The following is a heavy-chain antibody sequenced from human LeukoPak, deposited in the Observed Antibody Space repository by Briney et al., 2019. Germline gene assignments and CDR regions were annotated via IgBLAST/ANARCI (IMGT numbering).Heavy chain of an antibody. CDR3: ASAQTYDYYDSSGYAFDI. CDR1: GFTFSDYY. CDR2: ISSSGSTI. Sequence: GGSLRLSCAASGFTFSDYYMSWIRQAPGKGLEWVSYISSSGSTIYYADSVKGRFTISRDNAKNSLYLQMNSLRAEGTAVYYCASAQTYDYYDSSGYAFDIWGQGTMVTVSS. J-gene: IGHJ3*02. D-gene: IGHD3-22*01. V-gene: IGHV3-11*04.